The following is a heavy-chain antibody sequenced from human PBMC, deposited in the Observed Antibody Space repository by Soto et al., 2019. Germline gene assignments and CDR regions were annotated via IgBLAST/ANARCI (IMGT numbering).Heavy chain of an antibody. Sequence: PSETLSLTCAVYGGSFSDYYWSWIRQPPGKGLEWIGEINHSGSTNYNPPLKSRVTISVDTSKNRFSLKLSSVTAADTAVYYCARGEVVVVPAAEDLGVFVDYWGQGTLVTVSS. V-gene: IGHV4-34*01. D-gene: IGHD2-2*01. J-gene: IGHJ4*02. CDR1: GGSFSDYY. CDR2: INHSGST. CDR3: ARGEVVVVPAAEDLGVFVDY.